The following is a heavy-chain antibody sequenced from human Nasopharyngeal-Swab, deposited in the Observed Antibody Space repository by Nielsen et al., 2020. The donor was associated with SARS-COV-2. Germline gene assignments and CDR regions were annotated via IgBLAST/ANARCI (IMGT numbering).Heavy chain of an antibody. CDR1: GFTFSDYY. J-gene: IGHJ4*02. CDR3: ARGMVPIRAAADC. V-gene: IGHV3-11*04. CDR2: ISSSGSTI. Sequence: GESLKISCAASGFTFSDYYMSWIRQAPGKGLEWVSYISSSGSTIYYADSVKGRFTISRDNAKNSLYLQMNSLRAEDTAVYYCARGMVPIRAAADCWGQGTLVTVSS. D-gene: IGHD6-13*01.